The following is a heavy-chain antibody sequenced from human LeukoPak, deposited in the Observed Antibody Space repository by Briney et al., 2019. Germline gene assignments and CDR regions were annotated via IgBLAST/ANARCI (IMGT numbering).Heavy chain of an antibody. V-gene: IGHV3-30*18. J-gene: IGHJ4*02. CDR2: ISYDGSNK. CDR1: GFTFSSYG. D-gene: IGHD3-22*01. Sequence: GGSLRLSCAASGFTFSSYGMHWVRQAPGKGLEWVAVISYDGSNKYYADSVKGRFTISRDNSKNTLYLQMNSLRAEDTAVYYCAKDLSRYDSSGYYYGPYFDYWGQGTLVTVSS. CDR3: AKDLSRYDSSGYYYGPYFDY.